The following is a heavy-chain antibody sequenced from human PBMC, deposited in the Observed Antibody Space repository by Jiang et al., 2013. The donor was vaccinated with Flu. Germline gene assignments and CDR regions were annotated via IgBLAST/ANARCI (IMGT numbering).Heavy chain of an antibody. V-gene: IGHV4-39*01. CDR3: ARQDSSGYYYASGCAFDI. Sequence: GPGLVKPSETLSLTCTVSGGSISSSSYYWGWIRQPPGKGLEWIGSIYYSGSTYYNPSLKSRVTISVDTSKNQFSLKLSSVTAADTAVYYCARQDSSGYYYASGCAFDIWGQGTMVTVSS. CDR2: IYYSGST. J-gene: IGHJ3*02. D-gene: IGHD3-22*01. CDR1: GGSISSSSYY.